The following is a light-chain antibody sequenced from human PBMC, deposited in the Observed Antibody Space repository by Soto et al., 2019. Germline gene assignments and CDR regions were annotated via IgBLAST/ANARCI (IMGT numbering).Light chain of an antibody. V-gene: IGKV3-11*01. J-gene: IGKJ5*01. Sequence: EIVLTQSPATLSLSPGERATLSCRASQSVSSYLAWYQQKPGQAPRLLIYDASNRATGVPPRFSGRGSGTDFTLTISSLEPEDFAVYYCQQRTNWPPAVTFGQGTRLEIK. CDR3: QQRTNWPPAVT. CDR2: DAS. CDR1: QSVSSY.